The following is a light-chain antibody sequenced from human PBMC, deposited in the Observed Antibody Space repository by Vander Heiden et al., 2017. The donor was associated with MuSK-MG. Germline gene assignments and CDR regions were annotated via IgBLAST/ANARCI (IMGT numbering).Light chain of an antibody. CDR2: AAS. CDR3: QQSYSTLIT. CDR1: QSISNY. Sequence: DIQITQSPSSLSASVGDRVTITCRASQSISNYLNWYQQKPGKAPKFLIYAASSLQSGVPSRFSGSGSGTDFTLTISSLQPEDFATYYCQQSYSTLITFGQGTRLEIK. J-gene: IGKJ5*01. V-gene: IGKV1-39*01.